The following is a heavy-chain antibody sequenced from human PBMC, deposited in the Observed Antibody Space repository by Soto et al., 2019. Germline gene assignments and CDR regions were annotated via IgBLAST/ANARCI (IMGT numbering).Heavy chain of an antibody. V-gene: IGHV3-30-3*01. D-gene: IGHD2-15*01. Sequence: PGGSLRLSCAASGFTFSSYAMHWVRQAPGKGLEWVAVISYDGSNKYYADSVKGRFTISRDNSKNTLYLQMNSLRAEDTAVYYCAGGGGSYYYGMDVWGQGTTVTVS. J-gene: IGHJ6*02. CDR3: AGGGGSYYYGMDV. CDR1: GFTFSSYA. CDR2: ISYDGSNK.